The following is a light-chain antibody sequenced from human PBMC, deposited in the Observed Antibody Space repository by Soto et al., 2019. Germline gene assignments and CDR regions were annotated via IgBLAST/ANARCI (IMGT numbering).Light chain of an antibody. V-gene: IGLV2-14*01. CDR3: SSYRSSSTGV. CDR1: SSDVGGYNY. J-gene: IGLJ1*01. CDR2: DVS. Sequence: QSALTQPASVSGSPGQSITISCTGTSSDVGGYNYVSWYQQHPGKAPKLVIYDVSNRPSGVSNRFSGSKSGNTASLTISGLLAEDEADYYCSSYRSSSTGVFGTGTKLTVL.